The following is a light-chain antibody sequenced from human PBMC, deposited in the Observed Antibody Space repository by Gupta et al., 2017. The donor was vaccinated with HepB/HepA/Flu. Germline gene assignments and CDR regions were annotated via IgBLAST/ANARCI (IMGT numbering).Light chain of an antibody. Sequence: QSALTQPASVSGSLGQSITIFCTGTSSDIGAYNHVSWYQQHPGKAPKLMIYDVINRTSGVPNRFSGSKSGNTASLTISGLQAEDEADYYCSSLTTKNSLLFGGGTELTVL. CDR1: SSDIGAYNH. CDR2: DVI. V-gene: IGLV2-14*03. J-gene: IGLJ2*01. CDR3: SSLTTKNSLL.